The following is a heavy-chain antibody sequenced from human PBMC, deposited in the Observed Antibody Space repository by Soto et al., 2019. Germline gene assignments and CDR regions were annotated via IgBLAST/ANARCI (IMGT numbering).Heavy chain of an antibody. J-gene: IGHJ6*02. D-gene: IGHD3-22*01. CDR2: VFYSGDT. Sequence: TSETLSLTCSVSSGSISSNSYFWAWIRQPPGKGLEWIGAVFYSGDTYYSESLKSRVTMSVDTSKNQFSLKLNSVTAADTAVYYCARQGRNTKIVLLRHYATDFWGQGTAVTVSS. V-gene: IGHV4-39*01. CDR1: SGSISSNSYF. CDR3: ARQGRNTKIVLLRHYATDF.